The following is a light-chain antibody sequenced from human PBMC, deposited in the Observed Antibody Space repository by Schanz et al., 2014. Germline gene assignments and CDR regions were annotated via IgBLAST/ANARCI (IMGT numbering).Light chain of an antibody. Sequence: QSVLTQPPSVSGAPGQGVTISCTGSASNIGAGYDVHWYQQVPGTAPKPLIFDNTNRPSGVPDRFSGSKSGTSASLAITGLQAEDEAHYYCAAWDESLNGHVVFGGGTKLTVL. CDR2: DNT. V-gene: IGLV1-40*01. CDR3: AAWDESLNGHVV. CDR1: ASNIGAGYD. J-gene: IGLJ2*01.